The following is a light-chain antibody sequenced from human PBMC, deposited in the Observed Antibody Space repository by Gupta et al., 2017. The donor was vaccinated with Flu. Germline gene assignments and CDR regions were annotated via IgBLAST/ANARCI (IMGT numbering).Light chain of an antibody. CDR3: AAWDDSLSADYV. J-gene: IGLJ1*01. CDR1: SSNIGSNY. CDR2: RNN. Sequence: SSNIGSNYVYWYQQLPGTAPKLLIYRNNQRPSGVPDRFSGSKSGTSASLAISGLRSEDEADYYCAAWDDSLSADYVFGTGTKVTVL. V-gene: IGLV1-47*01.